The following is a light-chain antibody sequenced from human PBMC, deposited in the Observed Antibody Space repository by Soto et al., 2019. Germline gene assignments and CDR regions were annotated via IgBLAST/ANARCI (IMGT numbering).Light chain of an antibody. CDR2: EVS. CDR3: SSYGGSNTVV. CDR1: SSDVGGYNY. Sequence: QSALTQPPSASGSPGQSVTISCTGSSSDVGGYNYVSWYQQHPGKAPKLLIYEVSKRPSGVPDRLSGSKSGNTASLTVSGLQAEDEAAYYCSSYGGSNTVVFGGGTKLPVL. J-gene: IGLJ2*01. V-gene: IGLV2-8*01.